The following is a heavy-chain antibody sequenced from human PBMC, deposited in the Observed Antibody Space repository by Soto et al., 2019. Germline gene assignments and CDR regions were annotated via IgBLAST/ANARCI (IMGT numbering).Heavy chain of an antibody. V-gene: IGHV4-39*01. J-gene: IGHJ5*02. CDR1: GGSISSVSYY. Sequence: PLETLSLTCSVSGGSISSVSYYWGWIRQPPGKGLEWIGSIYYSGSAYYSPSLKSRVTMSVDTSKNQLSLELRSVTAADTAVYYCARLHCNSPNCVPLDPWGQGTLVTVSS. CDR3: ARLHCNSPNCVPLDP. D-gene: IGHD2-2*01. CDR2: IYYSGSA.